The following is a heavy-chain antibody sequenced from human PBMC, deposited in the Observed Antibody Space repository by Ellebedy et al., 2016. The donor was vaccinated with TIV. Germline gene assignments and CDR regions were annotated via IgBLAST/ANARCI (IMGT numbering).Heavy chain of an antibody. CDR3: ATDGSYGDYLSPAHAFEN. Sequence: GESLKISCAASGFTFSSYWMTWVRQAPGKGLEWVANINQDGSEQYYVDSVQGRFTISRDNAKNSLYLQMNSLRAEDTAVYYCATDGSYGDYLSPAHAFENWGQGTVVIVSS. CDR2: INQDGSEQ. CDR1: GFTFSSYW. D-gene: IGHD4-17*01. V-gene: IGHV3-7*01. J-gene: IGHJ3*02.